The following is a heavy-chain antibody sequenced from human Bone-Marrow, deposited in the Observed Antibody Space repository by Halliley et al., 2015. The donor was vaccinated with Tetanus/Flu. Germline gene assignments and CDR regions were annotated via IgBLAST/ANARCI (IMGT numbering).Heavy chain of an antibody. D-gene: IGHD2-2*01. J-gene: IGHJ4*02. CDR2: ISVRNGDT. CDR3: ARGQGYH. CDR1: GYTFTSYG. V-gene: IGHV1-18*01. Sequence: QLVQSGAEVKKPGTSVKVSCKASGYTFTSYGISWVRQVPGQGLQFMGWISVRNGDTEYAQKFQGRLTVTADTSTSTAYMELRSLRSDDTAVYYCARGQGYHWGRGTLVTVSS.